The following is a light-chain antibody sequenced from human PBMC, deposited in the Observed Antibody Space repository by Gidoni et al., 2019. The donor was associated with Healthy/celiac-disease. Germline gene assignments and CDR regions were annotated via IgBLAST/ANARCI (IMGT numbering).Light chain of an antibody. J-gene: IGKJ4*01. CDR3: QQSYSTLALT. CDR2: AAS. V-gene: IGKV1-39*01. CDR1: QSISSY. Sequence: DIQMTQSPSSLSASVGDRVTITCRASQSISSYLNWYQQKPGKAPKRLIYAASSLQSGVPSRFSGSGSGTDVTLTISSLQPEDFATYYCQQSYSTLALTFGGGTKVEIK.